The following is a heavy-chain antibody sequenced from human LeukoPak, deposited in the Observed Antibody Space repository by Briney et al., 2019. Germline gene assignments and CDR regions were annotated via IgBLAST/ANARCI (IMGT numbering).Heavy chain of an antibody. D-gene: IGHD1-1*01. V-gene: IGHV3-13*01. Sequence: GGSLRLSCAASGFTFSSFDMHWVRQPTGQGLEWVSTIGTASDTYYPGFVEGRFTLSRDNAKNSLYLQMNSLTAGDTAVYYCARGPPRGKYYYMDVWGKGTMVTVSS. CDR3: ARGPPRGKYYYMDV. CDR1: GFTFSSFD. CDR2: IGTASDT. J-gene: IGHJ6*03.